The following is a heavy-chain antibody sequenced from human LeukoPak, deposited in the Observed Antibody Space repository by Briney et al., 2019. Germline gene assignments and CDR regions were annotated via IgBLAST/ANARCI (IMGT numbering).Heavy chain of an antibody. Sequence: GRSLSLSCAASGFTFSSYGMHWVRQAPGKGLEWVAVISYDGSNKYYADSVKGRFTISRDNSKNTLYLQMNSLRAEDTAVYYCAKDRDILTGFDYWGQGTLVTVSS. D-gene: IGHD3-9*01. J-gene: IGHJ4*02. CDR2: ISYDGSNK. CDR1: GFTFSSYG. V-gene: IGHV3-30*18. CDR3: AKDRDILTGFDY.